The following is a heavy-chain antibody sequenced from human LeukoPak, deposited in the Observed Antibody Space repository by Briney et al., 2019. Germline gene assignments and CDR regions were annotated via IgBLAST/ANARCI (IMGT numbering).Heavy chain of an antibody. CDR3: ARGSGWLQLGGY. CDR2: ISYDGSNK. V-gene: IGHV3-30*04. D-gene: IGHD6-19*01. J-gene: IGHJ4*02. Sequence: PGGSLRLSCAASGFTFSSYAMHWVRQAPGKGLEWVAVISYDGSNKYYADSVKGRFTISRDNSKNTLYLQMNSLRAEDTAVYYCARGSGWLQLGGYWGQGTLVTVSS. CDR1: GFTFSSYA.